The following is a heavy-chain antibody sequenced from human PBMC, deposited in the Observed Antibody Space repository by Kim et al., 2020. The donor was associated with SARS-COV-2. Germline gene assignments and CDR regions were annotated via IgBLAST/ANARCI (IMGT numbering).Heavy chain of an antibody. CDR2: IYYSGST. CDR1: GGSISSGDYY. D-gene: IGHD4-17*01. J-gene: IGHJ6*02. V-gene: IGHV4-30-4*01. CDR3: ARESAAVTTDYYYYGMDV. Sequence: SETLSLTCTVSGGSISSGDYYWSWIRQPPGKGLEWIGYIYYSGSTYYNPSLKSRVTISVDTSKNQFSLKLSSVTAADTAVYYCARESAAVTTDYYYYGMDVWGQGTTVTVSS.